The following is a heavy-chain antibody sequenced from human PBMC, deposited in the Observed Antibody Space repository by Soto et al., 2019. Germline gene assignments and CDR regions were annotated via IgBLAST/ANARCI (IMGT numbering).Heavy chain of an antibody. D-gene: IGHD3-10*01. Sequence: EVQLLESGGGLVQPGGSLRLSCAASGFPFTGYAMSWVRQAPGKGLEWVSAISGHGDATFYADSVKGRFTIPRDNSKNTLYLHMSSLRAEDTALYYCANSRVSMVRGLIIIPNYWGQGTLVTVSS. V-gene: IGHV3-23*01. CDR2: ISGHGDAT. CDR1: GFPFTGYA. CDR3: ANSRVSMVRGLIIIPNY. J-gene: IGHJ4*02.